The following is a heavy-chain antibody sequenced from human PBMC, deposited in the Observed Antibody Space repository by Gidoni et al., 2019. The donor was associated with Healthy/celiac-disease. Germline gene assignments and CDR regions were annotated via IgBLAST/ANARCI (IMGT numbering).Heavy chain of an antibody. J-gene: IGHJ4*02. D-gene: IGHD3-22*01. V-gene: IGHV1-69*01. Sequence: QVQLVQSGAEVKKPASSVKVSCKPSGGTFSRYAISWVRQAPGQGLEWMGGIIPIFGTANYAQKFQGRVTITADESTSTAYMELSSLRSEDTAVYYCARDPRRYYDSSGYYYWGQGTLVTVSS. CDR2: IIPIFGTA. CDR1: GGTFSRYA. CDR3: ARDPRRYYDSSGYYY.